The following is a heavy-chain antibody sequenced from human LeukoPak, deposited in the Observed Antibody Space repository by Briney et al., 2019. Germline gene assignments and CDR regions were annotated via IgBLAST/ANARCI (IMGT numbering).Heavy chain of an antibody. Sequence: GASVKVSCKASGYTFTSYAMNWVRQAPGQGLEWMGWINTNTGNPTYAQGFTGRFVFSLDTSVSTAYLQISSLKAEDTAVYYCARGFHYYDSSGLRGKIDYWGQGTLVTVSS. V-gene: IGHV7-4-1*02. D-gene: IGHD3-22*01. J-gene: IGHJ4*02. CDR1: GYTFTSYA. CDR3: ARGFHYYDSSGLRGKIDY. CDR2: INTNTGNP.